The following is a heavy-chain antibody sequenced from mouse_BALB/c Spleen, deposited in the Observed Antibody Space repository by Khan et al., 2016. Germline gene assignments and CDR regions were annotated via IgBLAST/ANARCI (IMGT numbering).Heavy chain of an antibody. J-gene: IGHJ2*01. CDR1: GFTFSSYA. CDR3: KTKSCYFDY. V-gene: IGHV5-6-5*01. CDR2: ISRGGGS. Sequence: EVELVESGGGLVKPGGSLKLSCAASGFTFSSYAMSWVRQTPEQRLEWVASISRGGGSFYPDILKDRFTTPRDNASNILSLQMSSLRSEDTAMYYGKTKSCYFDYWGQGTTLTVSS. D-gene: IGHD1-3*01.